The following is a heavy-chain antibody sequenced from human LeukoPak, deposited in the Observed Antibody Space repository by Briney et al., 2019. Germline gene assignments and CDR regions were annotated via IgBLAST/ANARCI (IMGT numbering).Heavy chain of an antibody. D-gene: IGHD5-18*01. CDR2: FDPEDGET. CDR1: GYTLTELS. CDR3: ATGDTRGLIQLWTRGLDY. Sequence: ASVKVSCKVSGYTLTELSMHWVRQAPGKGLEWMGGFDPEDGETIYAQKFQGRVTMTEDTSTDTAYMELSSLRSEDTAVYYCATGDTRGLIQLWTRGLDYWGQGTLVTVSS. V-gene: IGHV1-24*01. J-gene: IGHJ4*02.